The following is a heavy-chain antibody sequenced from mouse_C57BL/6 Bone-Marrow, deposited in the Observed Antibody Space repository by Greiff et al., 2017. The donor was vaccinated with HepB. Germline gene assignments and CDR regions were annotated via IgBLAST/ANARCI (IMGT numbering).Heavy chain of an antibody. CDR2: INPNNGGT. CDR3: ARVGLMASLDYFDY. CDR1: GYTFTDYN. J-gene: IGHJ2*01. D-gene: IGHD6-1*01. Sequence: EVQLQQSGPELVKPGASVKIPCKASGYTFTDYNMDWVKQSHGKSLEWIGDINPNNGGTIYNQKFKGKATLTVDKSSSTAYMELRSLTSEDTAVYYCARVGLMASLDYFDYWGQGTTLTVSS. V-gene: IGHV1-18*01.